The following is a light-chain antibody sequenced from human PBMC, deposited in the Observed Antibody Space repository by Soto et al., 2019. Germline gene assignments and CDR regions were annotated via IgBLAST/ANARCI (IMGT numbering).Light chain of an antibody. J-gene: IGLJ3*02. CDR1: NIGSKS. CDR2: DDS. V-gene: IGLV3-21*02. Sequence: SYDLTQPPSLSLAPGQTATITCGGNNIGSKSVHWYQHKPGQAPVLVVYDDSDRPSGIPERFSGSNSGNTAALTISRVEAGDEADYYCQVWDGSSDHEEWVFGGGTQLTVL. CDR3: QVWDGSSDHEEWV.